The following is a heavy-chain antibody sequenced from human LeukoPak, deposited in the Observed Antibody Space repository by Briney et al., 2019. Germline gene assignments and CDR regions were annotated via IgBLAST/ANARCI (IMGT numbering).Heavy chain of an antibody. J-gene: IGHJ6*03. CDR3: AKDLFEVVLRYFPGYYMDV. V-gene: IGHV3-30*18. D-gene: IGHD3-9*01. Sequence: GGSLRLSCAASGFTFSSYGMHWVRQAPGKGLEWVAVISYDGSNKYYADSVKGRFTISRDNSKNTLYLQMNSLRAEDTAVYYCAKDLFEVVLRYFPGYYMDVWGKGTTVTISS. CDR2: ISYDGSNK. CDR1: GFTFSSYG.